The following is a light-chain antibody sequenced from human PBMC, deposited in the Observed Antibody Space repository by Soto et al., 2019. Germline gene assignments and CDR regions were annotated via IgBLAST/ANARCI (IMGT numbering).Light chain of an antibody. CDR3: AAWDDSLNVV. CDR2: SNS. V-gene: IGLV1-44*01. CDR1: SSNIGSNT. J-gene: IGLJ2*01. Sequence: QSVLTQSPSVSGTPGQRVTISCSGSSSNIGSNTVNWYQRLPGMAPKLLISSNSQRPSGVPDRFSGSKSGTSASLAISGLQSEDEGDYYCAAWDDSLNVVFGGGTKLTVL.